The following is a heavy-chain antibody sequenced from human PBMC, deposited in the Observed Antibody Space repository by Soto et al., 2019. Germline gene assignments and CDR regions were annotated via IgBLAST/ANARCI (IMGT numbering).Heavy chain of an antibody. V-gene: IGHV1-18*01. Sequence: QVHLVQSGAEVKKPGASVKVSCKASGYTFTSYGITWERQAPGQGLEWMGWISAHNGNTDYAQKLQGRVIVTRDTSTSTAYIEPRSLISDDTAVYYCARGRYGDYWGQGALVTVCS. CDR3: ARGRYGDY. CDR1: GYTFTSYG. J-gene: IGHJ4*02. CDR2: ISAHNGNT. D-gene: IGHD1-1*01.